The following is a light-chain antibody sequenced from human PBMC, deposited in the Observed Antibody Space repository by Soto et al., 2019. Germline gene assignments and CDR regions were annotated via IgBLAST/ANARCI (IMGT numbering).Light chain of an antibody. CDR3: SSYTGTSTYV. J-gene: IGLJ1*01. CDR1: SSYVGGYKY. V-gene: IGLV2-14*01. CDR2: DVS. Sequence: QSALTQPASVSGSPGQSIAISCTGTSSYVGGYKYVSWYQQHPGKAPKLVIYDVSNRPSGVSDRFSGSKSGNTASLTISGLQAEDEGDFYCSSYTGTSTYVFGTGTKVTVL.